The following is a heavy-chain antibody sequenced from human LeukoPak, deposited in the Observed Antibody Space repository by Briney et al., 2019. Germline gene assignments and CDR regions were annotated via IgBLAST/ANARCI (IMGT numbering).Heavy chain of an antibody. D-gene: IGHD3-22*01. CDR1: GGSISSSSYY. CDR3: ASYTHPPTGIVVVPIDY. Sequence: SETLSLACTVSGGSISSSSYYWGWIRQPPGKGLEWIGSIYYSGSTYYNPSLKSRVTISVDTSKNQFSLKLSSVTAADTAVYYCASYTHPPTGIVVVPIDYWGQGTLVTVSS. V-gene: IGHV4-39*01. J-gene: IGHJ4*02. CDR2: IYYSGST.